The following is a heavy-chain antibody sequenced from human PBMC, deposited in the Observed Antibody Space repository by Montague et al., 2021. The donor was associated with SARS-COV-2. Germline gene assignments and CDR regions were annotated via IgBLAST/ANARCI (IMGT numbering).Heavy chain of an antibody. V-gene: IGHV3-30-3*01. Sequence: SLRLSCSASGFTFSSYAMHWVRQAPGKGLEWVAVISYDGSNKYYXDSVKGRFTISRDNSKNTLYLQMNSLRAEDTAVYYCVTSLLWFGEFENWGQGTLVTVSS. CDR2: ISYDGSNK. CDR1: GFTFSSYA. D-gene: IGHD3-10*01. CDR3: VTSLLWFGEFEN. J-gene: IGHJ4*02.